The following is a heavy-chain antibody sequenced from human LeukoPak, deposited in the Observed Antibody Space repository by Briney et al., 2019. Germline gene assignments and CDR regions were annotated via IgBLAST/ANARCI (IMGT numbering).Heavy chain of an antibody. Sequence: PSETLSLTCTVSGASISNYYWSWIRQPAGKGLEWIGRIYTSGSTNYNPSLKSRVTISVDTSKNQFSLKLSSVTATDTAVYYCARAIRGGNYDYWGQGTLVTVSS. J-gene: IGHJ4*02. CDR3: ARAIRGGNYDY. V-gene: IGHV4-4*07. CDR2: IYTSGST. CDR1: GASISNYY. D-gene: IGHD4-23*01.